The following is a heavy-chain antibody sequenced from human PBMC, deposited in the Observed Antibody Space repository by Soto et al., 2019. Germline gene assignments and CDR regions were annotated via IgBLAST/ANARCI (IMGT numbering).Heavy chain of an antibody. CDR2: INHSGST. V-gene: IGHV4-34*01. Sequence: PSETLSLTCAVYVGSFSGYYWSWIRQPPGKGLEWIGEINHSGSTNYNPSLKSRVTISVDTSKNQFSLKLSSVTAADTAVYYCARLKGKTGPRRYYFDYWGKGTLVTVSS. J-gene: IGHJ4*02. CDR3: ARLKGKTGPRRYYFDY. CDR1: VGSFSGYY.